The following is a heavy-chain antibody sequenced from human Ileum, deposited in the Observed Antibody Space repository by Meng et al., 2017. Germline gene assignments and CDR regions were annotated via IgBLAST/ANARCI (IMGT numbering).Heavy chain of an antibody. V-gene: IGHV6-1*02. CDR1: GDKVSRNSAA. J-gene: IGHJ2*01. CDR3: ASWHFDF. Sequence: QLPPPQTAPGLFQPPLPRTPSCPRPGDKVSRNSAAVNWTRQSPSRGLEWLGRTYYRSKWNNNYAESVKSRITISPDTSKNQFSLQLNSVTPEDTAVYYCASWHFDFWGRGTLVTVSS. CDR2: TYYRSKWNN.